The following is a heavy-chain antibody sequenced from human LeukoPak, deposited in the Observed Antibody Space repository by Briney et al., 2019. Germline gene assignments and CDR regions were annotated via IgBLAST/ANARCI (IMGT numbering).Heavy chain of an antibody. CDR2: IYYSGST. Sequence: SETLSLTCTVSGGSISSYYWSWIRQPPGKGLEWIGYIYYSGSTNYNPSLKSRVTISVDTSKNQFSLKLSSVTAADTAVYYCAGVVVAAYHREHYFDYWGQGTLVTVSS. D-gene: IGHD2-15*01. J-gene: IGHJ4*02. CDR1: GGSISSYY. V-gene: IGHV4-59*01. CDR3: AGVVVAAYHREHYFDY.